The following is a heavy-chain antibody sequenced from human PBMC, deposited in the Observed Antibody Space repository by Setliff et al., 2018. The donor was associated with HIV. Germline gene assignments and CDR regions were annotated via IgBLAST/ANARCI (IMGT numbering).Heavy chain of an antibody. Sequence: SETLSLTCTVSGGSISSYYWSWIRQPPGKGLEWIGYIYYSGSTNYNPSLKSRVTISVDTSKSQFSLKLNSVTAADTAVYYCARDQSDWFYWGQGTLVTVSS. CDR3: ARDQSDWFY. CDR1: GGSISSYY. J-gene: IGHJ4*02. V-gene: IGHV4-59*01. D-gene: IGHD3-3*01. CDR2: IYYSGST.